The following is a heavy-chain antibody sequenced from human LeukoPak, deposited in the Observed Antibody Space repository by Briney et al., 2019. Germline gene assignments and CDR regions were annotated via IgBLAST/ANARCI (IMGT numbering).Heavy chain of an antibody. CDR2: INPNSGGT. D-gene: IGHD4-17*01. Sequence: ASVKVSCKASGYTFTGYYMHWVRHAPGQGLEWMGWINPNSGGTNYAQKFQGRVTMTRDTSISTAYMELSRLRSDDTAVYYCARSDPYGDYSGYFDYWGQGTLVTVSS. V-gene: IGHV1-2*02. CDR1: GYTFTGYY. J-gene: IGHJ4*02. CDR3: ARSDPYGDYSGYFDY.